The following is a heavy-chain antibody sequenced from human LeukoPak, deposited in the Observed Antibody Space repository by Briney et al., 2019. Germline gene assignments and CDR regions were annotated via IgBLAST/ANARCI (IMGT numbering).Heavy chain of an antibody. Sequence: SETLSLTCTVSGYSISSGYYWGWIRQPPGKGLEWIGSIYHSGSTYYNPSLKSRVTISVDTSKNQSSLKLSSVTAADTAVYYCARKPDAFDIWGQGTMVTVSS. CDR1: GYSISSGYY. CDR2: IYHSGST. V-gene: IGHV4-38-2*02. J-gene: IGHJ3*02. CDR3: ARKPDAFDI. D-gene: IGHD1-14*01.